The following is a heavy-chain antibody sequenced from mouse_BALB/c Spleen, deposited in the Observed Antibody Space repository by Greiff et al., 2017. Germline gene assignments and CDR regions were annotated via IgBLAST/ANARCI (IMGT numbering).Heavy chain of an antibody. CDR3: GSVYDYDVGAMDY. CDR2: INPYNGDT. D-gene: IGHD2-4*01. J-gene: IGHJ4*01. V-gene: IGHV1-37*01. Sequence: EVQLQQSGPELVKPGAPVKISCKASGYSFTGYFMNWVKQSHGKSLEWIGRINPYNGDTFYNQKFKGKATLTVDKSSSTAHMELLSLTSEDSAVYYCGSVYDYDVGAMDYWGQGTSVTVSS. CDR1: GYSFTGYF.